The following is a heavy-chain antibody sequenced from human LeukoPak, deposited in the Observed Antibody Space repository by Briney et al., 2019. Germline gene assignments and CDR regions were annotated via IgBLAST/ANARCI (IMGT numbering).Heavy chain of an antibody. V-gene: IGHV4-59*08. CDR3: ARRAYYDSSGYYFDY. Sequence: SSETLSLTCTVSGGSISSYYWTWIRQPPGKGLEWIGYIYYSGSTNHSPSLNSRVTISVDTSKNQFSLKLSSVTAADTAVYYCARRAYYDSSGYYFDYWGQGTLVTVSS. J-gene: IGHJ4*02. CDR1: GGSISSYY. D-gene: IGHD3-22*01. CDR2: IYYSGST.